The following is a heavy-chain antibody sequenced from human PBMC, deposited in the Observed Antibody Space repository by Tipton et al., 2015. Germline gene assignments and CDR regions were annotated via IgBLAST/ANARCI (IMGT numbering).Heavy chain of an antibody. CDR2: IYYSGNT. CDR1: GASISSYY. J-gene: IGHJ4*02. D-gene: IGHD3-9*01. CDR3: ACQDYDSLTRDYQTVDY. Sequence: PGLVKPSETLSLTCTVSGASISSYYWSWIRQPPGKGLEWIGFIYYSGNTKYNPSLKSRVTISVDTSKNQFSLKLSSVTAADTAVYYCACQDYDSLTRDYQTVDYWGQGTLVTVSS. V-gene: IGHV4-59*08.